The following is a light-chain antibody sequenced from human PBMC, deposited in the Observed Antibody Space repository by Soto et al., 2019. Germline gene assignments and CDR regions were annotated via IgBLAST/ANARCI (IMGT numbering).Light chain of an antibody. Sequence: SQASKSAAEGDRVTISCRASQSISSWLAWYQQKPGKAPKLLIYAASSLQSGVPSRFSGSGSGTDVTLTISRLQPEDFATYYCQQANSSPLTFGGGTKVDIK. V-gene: IGKV1-12*01. CDR2: AAS. CDR1: QSISSW. CDR3: QQANSSPLT. J-gene: IGKJ4*01.